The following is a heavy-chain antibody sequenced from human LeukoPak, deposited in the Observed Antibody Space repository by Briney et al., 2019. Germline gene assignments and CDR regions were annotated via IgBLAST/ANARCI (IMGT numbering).Heavy chain of an antibody. Sequence: GRSLRLSCEVSGFTFSNYGMHWVRQAPGKGLEWVAVISSDGNNKDYADSVKGRFTISRDNARNSVYLQMNSLRVEDTAVYYCARAPYYSRIEYYFEFWGQGTLVTVSS. D-gene: IGHD3-22*01. V-gene: IGHV3-30*03. CDR1: GFTFSNYG. J-gene: IGHJ4*02. CDR2: ISSDGNNK. CDR3: ARAPYYSRIEYYFEF.